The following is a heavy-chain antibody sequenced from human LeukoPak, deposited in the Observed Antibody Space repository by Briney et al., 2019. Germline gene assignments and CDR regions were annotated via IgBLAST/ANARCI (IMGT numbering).Heavy chain of an antibody. Sequence: SQTLSLTCTVSGGSISSGGYYWSWIRQHPGKSLEWIGYIYYSGSTYYNPSLKSRVTISVDTSKNQFSLKLSSVTAADTAVYYCARVGRAMYYYGSGFDYWGQGTLVTVSS. D-gene: IGHD3-10*01. V-gene: IGHV4-31*03. J-gene: IGHJ4*02. CDR2: IYYSGST. CDR3: ARVGRAMYYYGSGFDY. CDR1: GGSISSGGYY.